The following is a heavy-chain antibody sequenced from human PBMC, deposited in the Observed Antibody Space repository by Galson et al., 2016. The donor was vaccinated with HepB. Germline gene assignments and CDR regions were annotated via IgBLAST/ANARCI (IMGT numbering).Heavy chain of an antibody. CDR3: ARNDEYSAPF. D-gene: IGHD2/OR15-2a*01. Sequence: ETLSLTCAVSGGSISIGYWWSWVRQPPGKGLEWIGEIHHSGSSAYNPSLESRVIMSVDKSKNQFSLTMKYVTAADTAVYYCARNDEYSAPFWGPGTLVTVSS. J-gene: IGHJ4*02. V-gene: IGHV4-4*02. CDR1: GGSISIGYW. CDR2: IHHSGSS.